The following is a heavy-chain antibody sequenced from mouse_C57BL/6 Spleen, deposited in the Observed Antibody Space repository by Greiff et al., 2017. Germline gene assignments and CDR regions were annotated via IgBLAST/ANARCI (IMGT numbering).Heavy chain of an antibody. Sequence: LVESGAELVRPGASVTLSCKASGYTFTDYEMHWVKQTPVHGLEWIGAIDPETGGTAYNQKFKGKAILTADKSSSTAYIELRSLASEDSAVYYCTTNWDFDYWGQGTTLTVSS. CDR3: TTNWDFDY. CDR1: GYTFTDYE. J-gene: IGHJ2*01. V-gene: IGHV1-15*01. CDR2: IDPETGGT. D-gene: IGHD4-1*01.